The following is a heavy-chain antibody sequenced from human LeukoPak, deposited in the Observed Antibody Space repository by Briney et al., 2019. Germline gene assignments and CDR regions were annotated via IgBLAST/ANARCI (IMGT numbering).Heavy chain of an antibody. CDR1: GYTFTSYD. V-gene: IGHV1-8*01. CDR3: ARGNRGWYVYWYFDL. Sequence: ASVKVSCKASGYTFTSYDINWVRQATGQGLEWMGWMNPNSGNTGYTQKFQGRVTMTRNTSISTAYMELSSLRSEDTAVYYCARGNRGWYVYWYFDLWGRGTLVTVSS. CDR2: MNPNSGNT. D-gene: IGHD6-19*01. J-gene: IGHJ2*01.